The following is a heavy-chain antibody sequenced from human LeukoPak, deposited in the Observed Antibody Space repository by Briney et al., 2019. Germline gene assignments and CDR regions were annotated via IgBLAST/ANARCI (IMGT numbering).Heavy chain of an antibody. V-gene: IGHV3-7*03. D-gene: IGHD1-26*01. CDR3: AKEYTGTFSPFPSYFDN. CDR1: GFTFSSYW. J-gene: IGHJ4*02. Sequence: GGSLRLSCAASGFTFSSYWMSWVRQAPGKGLEWVANIKQDGSEKYYVDSVKGRFTISRDNSKNTLYLQMNSLRAEDTAIYYCAKEYTGTFSPFPSYFDNWGQGTLVTVSS. CDR2: IKQDGSEK.